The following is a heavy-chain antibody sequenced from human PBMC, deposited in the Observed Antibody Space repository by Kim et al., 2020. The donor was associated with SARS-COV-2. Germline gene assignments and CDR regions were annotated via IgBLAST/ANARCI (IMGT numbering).Heavy chain of an antibody. CDR2: ISYDGSNK. CDR3: ARDRYYYGSGEDGMDV. V-gene: IGHV3-30*04. D-gene: IGHD3-10*01. CDR1: GFTFSSYA. J-gene: IGHJ6*02. Sequence: GGSLRLSCAASGFTFSSYAMHWVRQAPGKGLEWVAVISYDGSNKYYADSVKGRFTISRDNSKNTLYLQMNSLRAEDTAVYYCARDRYYYGSGEDGMDVWGQGTTVTVSS.